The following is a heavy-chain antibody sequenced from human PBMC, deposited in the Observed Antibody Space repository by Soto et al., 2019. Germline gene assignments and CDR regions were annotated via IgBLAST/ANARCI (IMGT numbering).Heavy chain of an antibody. J-gene: IGHJ4*02. CDR3: ARDITRGGFDY. V-gene: IGHV1-69*04. CDR1: GGTFSSYT. D-gene: IGHD2-15*01. Sequence: ASVKVSCKASGGTFSSYTISWVRQAPGQGLEWMGRIIPILGIANYAQKFQGRVTITADRSTSTAYMELSSLRPEDTAVYYCARDITRGGFDYWGQGTLVTRLL. CDR2: IIPILGIA.